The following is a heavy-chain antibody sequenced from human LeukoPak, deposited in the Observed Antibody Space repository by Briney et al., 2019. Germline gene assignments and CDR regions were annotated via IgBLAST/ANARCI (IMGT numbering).Heavy chain of an antibody. CDR1: GFTFSDYW. CDR3: VRGGGNFDY. V-gene: IGHV3-7*01. Sequence: GGSLRLSCAASGFTFSDYWMNWVRQAPGRGLEWVADIKQDASETYYADSVKGRFTISRDNAKKSLYLQMNSLRVEDTAFYYCVRGGGNFDYWGQGTLVTVSS. J-gene: IGHJ4*02. CDR2: IKQDASET. D-gene: IGHD3-16*01.